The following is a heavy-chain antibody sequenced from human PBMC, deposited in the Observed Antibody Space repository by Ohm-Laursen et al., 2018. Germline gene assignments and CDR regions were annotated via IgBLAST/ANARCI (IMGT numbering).Heavy chain of an antibody. Sequence: TQTLTLTCTVSGFSLSNARMGVSWIRQPPGKALEWLAHIFSNDEKSYSTSLKSRLTISKDTSKSQVVLTMTNMDPVDTATYYCARMRDSSGYFYYYYGMDVWGQGTTVTVSS. D-gene: IGHD3-22*01. V-gene: IGHV2-26*01. CDR2: IFSNDEK. J-gene: IGHJ6*02. CDR3: ARMRDSSGYFYYYYGMDV. CDR1: GFSLSNARMG.